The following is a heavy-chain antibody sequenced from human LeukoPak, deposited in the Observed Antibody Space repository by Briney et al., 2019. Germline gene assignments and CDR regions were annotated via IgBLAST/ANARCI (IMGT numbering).Heavy chain of an antibody. CDR3: ARGGVVPATVSNWFNP. J-gene: IGHJ5*02. Sequence: ASVKVSCKASGYTFTNFGITWVRQAPGQGLEWMGWISPYNGNTNYAQNLQGRVTMTTDTSTSTAYMELRSLISDDTAVYYCARGGVVPATVSNWFNPWGQGTLVTVSS. CDR2: ISPYNGNT. V-gene: IGHV1-18*01. CDR1: GYTFTNFG. D-gene: IGHD2-2*01.